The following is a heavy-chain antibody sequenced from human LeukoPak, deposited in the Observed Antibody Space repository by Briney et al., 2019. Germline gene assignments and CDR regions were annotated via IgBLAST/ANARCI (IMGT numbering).Heavy chain of an antibody. V-gene: IGHV4-39*01. CDR2: IYYSGST. CDR1: GVPISSSSYS. J-gene: IGHJ1*01. CDR3: ATGYSSGWSSQH. Sequence: SETLSHPCTVAGVPISSSSYSWRRIRQPPGKGLEGIGSIYYSGSTYYNPSLKSRVTISVDTSKDQFSLKLSSVTAADTAVYYCATGYSSGWSSQHWGQGPLVTVPS. D-gene: IGHD6-19*01.